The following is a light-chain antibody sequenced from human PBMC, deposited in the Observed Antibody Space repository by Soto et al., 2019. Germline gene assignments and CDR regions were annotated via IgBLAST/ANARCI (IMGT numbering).Light chain of an antibody. CDR1: QSVSNSH. V-gene: IGKV3-20*01. Sequence: DIVLTQSPGTLSLSPGERATLSCRASQSVSNSHLAWYQQKPGQAPRLLIYGASSRAAGIPDRFSGSGSGTDFTLTISRLEPEDFAVYFCQQYGNSPITFGQGARLEMK. CDR3: QQYGNSPIT. J-gene: IGKJ5*01. CDR2: GAS.